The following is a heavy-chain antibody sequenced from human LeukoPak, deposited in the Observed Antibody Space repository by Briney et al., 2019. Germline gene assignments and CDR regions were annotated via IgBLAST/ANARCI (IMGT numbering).Heavy chain of an antibody. CDR3: ARKGSTKVVIPFGFDY. D-gene: IGHD2-2*01. J-gene: IGHJ4*02. CDR2: LTTSGGSA. CDR1: GFTTSSYA. V-gene: IGHV3-23*01. Sequence: GGSLRLSCAASGFTTSSYAISWVRQAPGKGLEWVSGLTTSGGSAYYIDSVKGRFTVSRDSSKNTVYLQMNSLRAEDTAVYYCARKGSTKVVIPFGFDYWGQGTLVTVSS.